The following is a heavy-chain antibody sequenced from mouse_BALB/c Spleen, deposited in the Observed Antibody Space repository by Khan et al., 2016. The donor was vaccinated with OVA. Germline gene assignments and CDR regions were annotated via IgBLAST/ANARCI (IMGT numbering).Heavy chain of an antibody. D-gene: IGHD1-1*02. J-gene: IGHJ2*01. Sequence: QVQLKQSGAELVRPGASVKLSCKASGYSFTSYWMNWVKQRPGQGLEWIGMIHPSDNETRLNQKFKDKATLTVDKSSSTAYMQLSSPTSEDSAVYYCARAHYAVYPDYFDYWGQGTPVTVSS. CDR1: GYSFTSYW. CDR3: ARAHYAVYPDYFDY. V-gene: IGHV1-74*01. CDR2: IHPSDNET.